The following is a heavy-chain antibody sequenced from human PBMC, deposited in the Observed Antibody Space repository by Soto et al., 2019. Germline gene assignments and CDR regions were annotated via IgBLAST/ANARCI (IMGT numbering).Heavy chain of an antibody. V-gene: IGHV1-69*01. Sequence: QVQLVQSGAEVKKPGSSVKVSCKASGGTFSSYAISWVRQAPGQGLEWMGGIIPIFGTANYAQKFQGRVTITADESTSTAYMELSSLRSEDTAVYYCARVDGGYGTYYYYYGMDVWGQGTTVTVSS. CDR1: GGTFSSYA. CDR2: IIPIFGTA. J-gene: IGHJ6*02. D-gene: IGHD5-12*01. CDR3: ARVDGGYGTYYYYYGMDV.